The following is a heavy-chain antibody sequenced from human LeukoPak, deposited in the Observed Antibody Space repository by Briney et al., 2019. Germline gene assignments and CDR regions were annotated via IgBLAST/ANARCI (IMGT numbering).Heavy chain of an antibody. CDR3: ARDNSVGDNAWWFDP. J-gene: IGHJ5*02. V-gene: IGHV1-46*01. Sequence: GRSLRLSCAASGFTFSSYGMHWVRQAPGQGLEWMGLINPTGGSTGYAQKFQGRVTMTRDMSTSTDYMELSSLRSEDTAIYYCARDNSVGDNAWWFDPWGQGTLVTVSS. D-gene: IGHD1-26*01. CDR1: GFTFSSYG. CDR2: INPTGGST.